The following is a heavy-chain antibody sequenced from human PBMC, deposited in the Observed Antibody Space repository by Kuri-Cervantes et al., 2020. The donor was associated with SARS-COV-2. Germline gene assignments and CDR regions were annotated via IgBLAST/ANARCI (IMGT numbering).Heavy chain of an antibody. CDR2: IYCGGDS. J-gene: IGHJ5*02. CDR3: ARGYSSGWHGWFDP. Sequence: GESLKISCAASGSTFSSYAMHWVRQAPGKGLEWVSIIYCGGDSYYANSVKGRFTISRDIFENTLYLQMNSLRPEDTAVYYCARGYSSGWHGWFDPWGQGTLVTVSS. D-gene: IGHD6-19*01. CDR1: GSTFSSYA. V-gene: IGHV3-NL1*01.